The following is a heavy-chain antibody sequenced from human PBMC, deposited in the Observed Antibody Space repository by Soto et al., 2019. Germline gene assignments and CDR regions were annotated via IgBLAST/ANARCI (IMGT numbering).Heavy chain of an antibody. J-gene: IGHJ2*01. Sequence: QVQLVESGGGLVTPGGSLRLSCAASGFTFSDYYVSWIRQAPGKGLECISYISGSSGYSKYADSVKGRFTISRDNAKNSLFLQMNSLRAEDTGVYYCARDLRHTGCYLGWYFDLCGRGTLVTVSS. CDR2: ISGSSGYS. V-gene: IGHV3-11*06. D-gene: IGHD1-26*01. CDR1: GFTFSDYY. CDR3: ARDLRHTGCYLGWYFDL.